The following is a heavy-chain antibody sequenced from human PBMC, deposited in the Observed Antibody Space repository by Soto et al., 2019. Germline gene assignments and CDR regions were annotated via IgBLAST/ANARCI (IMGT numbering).Heavy chain of an antibody. D-gene: IGHD6-13*01. CDR3: ARDRYSSSWNQDYYYYYGMDV. CDR1: AYTFTGYY. CDR2: INPNSGGT. Sequence: GSLKVSYKPCAYTFTGYYMHWLRQPPGQGLEWRGWINPNSGGTKYAQKFQHWVTMTRHTSIRTEYMELSMLRSDHTAVYYCARDRYSSSWNQDYYYYYGMDVWGQGTTVNVS. V-gene: IGHV1-2*04. J-gene: IGHJ6*02.